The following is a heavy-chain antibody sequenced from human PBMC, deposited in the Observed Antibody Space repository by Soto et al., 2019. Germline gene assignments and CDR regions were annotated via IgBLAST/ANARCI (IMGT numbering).Heavy chain of an antibody. CDR1: GYTFTSYG. V-gene: IGHV1-18*01. Sequence: GASVKVSCKASGYTFTSYGISWVRQAPGQGLEWMRWISAYNGNTNYAQKLQGRATMTTDTSTSTAYMELRSLRCDDTAVYYCARIIGFGAGSYFYYGMDVWGQGTTVTVSS. CDR3: ARIIGFGAGSYFYYGMDV. CDR2: ISAYNGNT. J-gene: IGHJ6*02. D-gene: IGHD3-3*01.